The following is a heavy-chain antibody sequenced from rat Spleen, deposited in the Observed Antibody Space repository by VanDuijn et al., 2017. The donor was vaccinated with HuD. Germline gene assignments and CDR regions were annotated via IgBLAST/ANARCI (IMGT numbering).Heavy chain of an antibody. CDR2: ISPSGVT. V-gene: IGHV5-25*01. J-gene: IGHJ3*01. D-gene: IGHD4-3*01. CDR3: VRQDTSGYSNWFTY. CDR1: GFTFSDYY. Sequence: EVQLVESGGGLVQPGRSLKLSCAASGFTFSDYYMAWVRQAPQKGLEWVASISPSGVTYYRDSVKGRFTVSRENAKSTLYFLMDSLRSEDTATYYCVRQDTSGYSNWFTYWGQGTLVTVSS.